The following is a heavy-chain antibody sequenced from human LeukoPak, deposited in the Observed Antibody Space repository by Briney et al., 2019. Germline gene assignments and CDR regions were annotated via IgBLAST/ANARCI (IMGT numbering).Heavy chain of an antibody. CDR3: ARDKGTVATYYYYYMDV. CDR2: ISAHNGDT. D-gene: IGHD6-19*01. V-gene: IGHV1-18*01. J-gene: IGHJ6*03. Sequence: ASVKVSCKASGGTFSSYAISWVRQAPGQGLEWMGWISAHNGDTSYEEKLQGRVTMTTDTSTSTAYMELRSPRSDDTAVYYCARDKGTVATYYYYYMDVWGKGTTVTVSS. CDR1: GGTFSSYA.